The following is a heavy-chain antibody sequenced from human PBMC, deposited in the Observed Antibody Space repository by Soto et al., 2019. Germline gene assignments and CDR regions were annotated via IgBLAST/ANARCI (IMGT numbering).Heavy chain of an antibody. D-gene: IGHD6-13*01. Sequence: QVQLQESGPGLVKPSETLSLTCTVSGGSISSYYWSWIRQPPGKGLEWIGYIYYSGSTNYNPSRKSRATISVDTPKIQSYLKLSSVTAADTAVYYCARAFRDSSSWRYYYSGMDVWGRGTTVPVSS. CDR1: GGSISSYY. CDR2: IYYSGST. V-gene: IGHV4-59*01. J-gene: IGHJ6*02. CDR3: ARAFRDSSSWRYYYSGMDV.